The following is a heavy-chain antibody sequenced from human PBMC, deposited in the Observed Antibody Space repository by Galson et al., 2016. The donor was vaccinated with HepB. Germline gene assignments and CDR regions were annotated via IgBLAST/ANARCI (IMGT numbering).Heavy chain of an antibody. CDR2: ITGSGGTT. Sequence: SLRLSCAASGFTFSSHAMSWVRQAPGKGLEWVSSITGSGGTTYYADSVKGRFTISRDNSRNTLSLQMNRLRAEDTATYYCARHFGGFDYWGQGTPVTVSS. D-gene: IGHD3-16*01. V-gene: IGHV3-23*01. CDR1: GFTFSSHA. CDR3: ARHFGGFDY. J-gene: IGHJ4*02.